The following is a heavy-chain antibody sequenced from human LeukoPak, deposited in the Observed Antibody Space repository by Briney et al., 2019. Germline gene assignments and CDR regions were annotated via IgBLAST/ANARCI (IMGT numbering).Heavy chain of an antibody. Sequence: ASVKVSCKASGYTFTSYGISWVRQAPGQGLEWMGWISAYNGNTNYAQKLQGRVTVTTDTSTSTAYMELRSLRSDDTAVYYCARVTGATTSHNWFDPWGQGTLVTVSS. CDR3: ARVTGATTSHNWFDP. V-gene: IGHV1-18*01. D-gene: IGHD1-26*01. J-gene: IGHJ5*02. CDR1: GYTFTSYG. CDR2: ISAYNGNT.